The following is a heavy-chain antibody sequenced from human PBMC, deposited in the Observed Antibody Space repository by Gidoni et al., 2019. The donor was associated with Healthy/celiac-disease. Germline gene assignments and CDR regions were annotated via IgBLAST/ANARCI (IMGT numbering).Heavy chain of an antibody. CDR2: ISGSGGST. D-gene: IGHD1-20*01. V-gene: IGHV3-23*01. J-gene: IGHJ6*02. Sequence: EVQLLESGGGLVQPGGSLRLSCAASGFTFSSYAMSWVRQAPGKGLEWVSAISGSGGSTYYADSVKGRFTISRDNSKNTLYLQMNSLRAEDTAVYYCGQCRYGYYYGMDVWGQGTTVTVSS. CDR1: GFTFSSYA. CDR3: GQCRYGYYYGMDV.